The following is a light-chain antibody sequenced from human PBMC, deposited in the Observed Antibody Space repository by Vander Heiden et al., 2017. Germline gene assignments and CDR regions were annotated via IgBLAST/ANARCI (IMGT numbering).Light chain of an antibody. Sequence: HSVLTQPPSLSVAPGQRVTISCTGSSSNIGAGYDVHWYQQLPGTAPKLLIYGNSNRPSGVPDRFSGSKSGTSASLAITGLQAEDEADYYCQSYDSSLSGYVFGTGTKVTVL. CDR2: GNS. V-gene: IGLV1-40*01. CDR1: SSNIGAGYD. CDR3: QSYDSSLSGYV. J-gene: IGLJ1*01.